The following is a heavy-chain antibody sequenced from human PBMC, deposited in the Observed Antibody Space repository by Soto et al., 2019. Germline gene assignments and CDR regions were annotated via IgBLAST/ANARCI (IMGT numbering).Heavy chain of an antibody. J-gene: IGHJ6*02. CDR1: GFTFSSYA. CDR3: ARDLDCSSTSCYTDYTHQKYYYYGMDV. Sequence: GXSVKVCGRGSGFTFSSYAIGLVRQAPGQGLECMGGSIPIFGTANYAQKFQGRVTITADKYTSTAYMELSSLRSEDTAVYYCARDLDCSSTSCYTDYTHQKYYYYGMDVWGQGTTVTVSS. V-gene: IGHV1-69*06. D-gene: IGHD2-2*02. CDR2: SIPIFGTA.